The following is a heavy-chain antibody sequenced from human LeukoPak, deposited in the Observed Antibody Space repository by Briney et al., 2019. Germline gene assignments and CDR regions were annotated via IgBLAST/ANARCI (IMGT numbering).Heavy chain of an antibody. Sequence: PSETLSLTCAVHGASLRDYYWSWIRQTPGKGLEWIGEINTSESINYNPSLRSRVSLSIDASRNQFFLRVTSVTAADTGVFYCARRVGLGKYYFDCWGQGALVTVSS. J-gene: IGHJ4*02. CDR1: GASLRDYY. CDR2: INTSESI. D-gene: IGHD3/OR15-3a*01. V-gene: IGHV4-34*01. CDR3: ARRVGLGKYYFDC.